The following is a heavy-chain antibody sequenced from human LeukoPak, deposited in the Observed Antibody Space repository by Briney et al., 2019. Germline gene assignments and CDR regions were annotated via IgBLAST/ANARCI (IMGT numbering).Heavy chain of an antibody. Sequence: ASVKVSCKASGYTFTGYYMHWVRQAPGQGLEWMGRINPNSGNTGYAQKFQGRVTMTRNTSISTAYMELSSLRSEDTAVYYCARVLLDYYGSGSYSAIWGQGTLVTVSS. CDR3: ARVLLDYYGSGSYSAI. CDR2: INPNSGNT. J-gene: IGHJ4*02. D-gene: IGHD3-10*01. V-gene: IGHV1-8*02. CDR1: GYTFTGYY.